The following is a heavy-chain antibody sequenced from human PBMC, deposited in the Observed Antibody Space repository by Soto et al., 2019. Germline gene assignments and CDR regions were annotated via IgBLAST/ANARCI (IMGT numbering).Heavy chain of an antibody. V-gene: IGHV1-3*05. CDR1: GYTFTSYA. Sequence: QVQLVQSGAEEKKPGASVKVSCKASGYTFTSYAMHWVRLAPGQRLEWMGWINAGNGNTKYSQKFQGRVTITRDTSASTAYMELSSLRSEDTAVYYCARDRVVRGVTYYYYYYGMDVWGQGTTVTVSS. D-gene: IGHD3-10*01. CDR3: ARDRVVRGVTYYYYYYGMDV. CDR2: INAGNGNT. J-gene: IGHJ6*02.